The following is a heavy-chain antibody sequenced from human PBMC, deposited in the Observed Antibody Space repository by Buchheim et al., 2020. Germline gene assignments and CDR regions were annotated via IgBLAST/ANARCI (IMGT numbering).Heavy chain of an antibody. D-gene: IGHD6-6*01. CDR1: GFTFSSYS. J-gene: IGHJ4*02. V-gene: IGHV3-48*01. Sequence: EVQLVESGGGLVQPGGSLRLSCEVSGFTFSSYSMNWVRQAPGKGLEWVSYISSSSSTIYYADSVKGRFTISRDNAKNSLYRQINSLRAADTAVYFCARDPGVRSSYFFDSWGQGTL. CDR3: ARDPGVRSSYFFDS. CDR2: ISSSSSTI.